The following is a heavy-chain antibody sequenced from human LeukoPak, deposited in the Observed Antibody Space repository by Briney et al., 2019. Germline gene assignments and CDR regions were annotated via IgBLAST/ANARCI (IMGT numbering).Heavy chain of an antibody. CDR1: GFTFSSYA. D-gene: IGHD3-10*01. V-gene: IGHV3-23*01. Sequence: GGSLRLSCAASGFTFSSYAMSWVRQAPGKGLEWVSAISGSGGSTYYADSVKGRFTISRDNSKNTLYLQMNSLRAEDTAVYYCAEVYGSGSYSYFDYWGQGTLVTVSS. CDR3: AEVYGSGSYSYFDY. J-gene: IGHJ4*02. CDR2: ISGSGGST.